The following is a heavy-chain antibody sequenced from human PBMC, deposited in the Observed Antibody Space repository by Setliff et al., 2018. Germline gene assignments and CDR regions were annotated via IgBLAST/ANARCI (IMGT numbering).Heavy chain of an antibody. CDR2: IWNDGSSK. CDR1: GFTFRNYG. D-gene: IGHD2-21*02. Sequence: GGSLSLSCVVSGFTFRNYGMHWVRQAPGKGLEWVALIWNDGSSKFYGDSVKGRITITRDNSKNTLYLQMDSLRADDTAVYYCARNWVTAQHYYYGMDVWGQGTTVTVSS. V-gene: IGHV3-33*01. CDR3: ARNWVTAQHYYYGMDV. J-gene: IGHJ6*02.